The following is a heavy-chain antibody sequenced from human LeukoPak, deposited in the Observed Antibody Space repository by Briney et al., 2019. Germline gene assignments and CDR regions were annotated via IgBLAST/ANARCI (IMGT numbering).Heavy chain of an antibody. CDR1: GYTFTGYY. Sequence: ASVKVSCKASGYTFTGYYMHWVRQAPGQGLEWMGWINLKSDGTNYAQKFQGRVTMTRDTSISTAYMELSRLRSGDTAVYYCAGRISSTGGFDPWGQGTLVIVSS. CDR3: AGRISSTGGFDP. J-gene: IGHJ5*02. D-gene: IGHD2/OR15-2a*01. V-gene: IGHV1-2*02. CDR2: INLKSDGT.